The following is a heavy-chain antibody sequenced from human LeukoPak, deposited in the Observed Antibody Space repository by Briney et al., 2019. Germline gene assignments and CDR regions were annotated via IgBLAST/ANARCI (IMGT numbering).Heavy chain of an antibody. CDR3: ARGDGRGRSDGAT. Sequence: GGSLRLSCGDSGFSFSNHWMGWVRQAPEKGLEWVAIMSQDGSDKYHLDSVKGRFTISRDNAKNTLYLQMNSLRVEDTAVYYCARGDGRGRSDGATWGPGTLVTVSS. V-gene: IGHV3-7*02. CDR1: GFSFSNHW. J-gene: IGHJ4*02. D-gene: IGHD5-18*01. CDR2: MSQDGSDK.